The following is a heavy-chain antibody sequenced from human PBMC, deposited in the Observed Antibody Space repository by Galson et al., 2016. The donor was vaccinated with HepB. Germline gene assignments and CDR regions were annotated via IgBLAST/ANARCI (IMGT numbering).Heavy chain of an antibody. J-gene: IGHJ4*02. D-gene: IGHD3-10*01. CDR3: ARESRMVRGVITYFFDY. CDR2: ISWDGGST. V-gene: IGHV3-43*01. CDR1: GFTFDDYT. Sequence: SLRLSCAASGFTFDDYTMHWVRQAPGKGLEWVSLISWDGGSTYYADSVKGRFTISRDNSKNTLSLQMNSLRAEDTAVYYCARESRMVRGVITYFFDYWGQGTLVTVSS.